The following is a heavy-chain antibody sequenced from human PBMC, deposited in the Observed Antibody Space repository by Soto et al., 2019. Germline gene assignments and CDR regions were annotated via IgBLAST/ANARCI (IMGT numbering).Heavy chain of an antibody. Sequence: PGGSLRLSCAASGFTFSSYAMSWVRQAPGKGLEWVSAISGSGGSTYYADSVKGRFTISRDNSKNTLYLQMNSLRAEDTAVYYCARGPIAVAGHEDAFDIWGQGTMVTVSS. V-gene: IGHV3-23*01. CDR2: ISGSGGST. CDR1: GFTFSSYA. CDR3: ARGPIAVAGHEDAFDI. J-gene: IGHJ3*02. D-gene: IGHD6-19*01.